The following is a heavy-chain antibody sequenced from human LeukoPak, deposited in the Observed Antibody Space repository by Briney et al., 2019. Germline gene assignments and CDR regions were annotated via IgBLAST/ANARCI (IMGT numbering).Heavy chain of an antibody. CDR2: IYYNGGT. CDR3: ARAGGVDTAMDANFDY. Sequence: SETLSLTCTVSVGSISSYYWSWIRQPPGKGLEWIGYIYYNGGTNYNPSLRSRVTISVDTSKNHFSLRLSSVTAADTAMYYCARAGGVDTAMDANFDYWGQGTLVTVSS. D-gene: IGHD5-18*01. CDR1: VGSISSYY. V-gene: IGHV4-59*01. J-gene: IGHJ4*02.